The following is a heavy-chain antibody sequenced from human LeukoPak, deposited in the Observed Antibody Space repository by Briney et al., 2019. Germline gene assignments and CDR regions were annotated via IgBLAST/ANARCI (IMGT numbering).Heavy chain of an antibody. J-gene: IGHJ5*02. V-gene: IGHV3-30*04. CDR3: AREYSNYERRGFDP. CDR1: GFTFSSYA. Sequence: PGGSLRLSCAASGFTFSSYAMHWVRQAPGKGLEWVAVISYDGSNKYYADSVKGRFTISRDNSKNTLYLQMNSLGAEDTAVYYCAREYSNYERRGFDPWGQGTLVTVSS. D-gene: IGHD4-11*01. CDR2: ISYDGSNK.